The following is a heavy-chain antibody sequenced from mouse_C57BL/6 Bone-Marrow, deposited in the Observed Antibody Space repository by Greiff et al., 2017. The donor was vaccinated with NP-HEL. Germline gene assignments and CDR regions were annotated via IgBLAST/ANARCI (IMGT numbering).Heavy chain of an antibody. V-gene: IGHV2-9-1*01. J-gene: IGHJ4*01. CDR2: IWTGGGT. Sequence: VMLVESGPGLVAPSQCLSITCTVSGFSLTSYAISWVRQPPGKGLEWLGVIWTGGGTNYNSALKSRLSISKDNSKSQVFLKMNSLQTDDTARYYCARTAYGSSSYAMDYWGQGTSVTVSS. CDR1: GFSLTSYA. D-gene: IGHD1-1*01. CDR3: ARTAYGSSSYAMDY.